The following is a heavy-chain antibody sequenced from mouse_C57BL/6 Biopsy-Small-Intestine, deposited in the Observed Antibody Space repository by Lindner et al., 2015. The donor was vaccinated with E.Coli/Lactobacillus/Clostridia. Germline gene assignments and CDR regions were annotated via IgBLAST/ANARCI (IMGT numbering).Heavy chain of an antibody. D-gene: IGHD2-3*01. CDR3: ARGHDGYYGHFDV. Sequence: VQLQESGAELARPGASVKLSCKASGYTFTTYGISWVKQRTGQGLEWIGEIYPRSGNTYYNEKFNGKATLTADKSSSTAYMELRSLTSEDSAVYSCARGHDGYYGHFDVWGTGTTVTVSS. CDR2: IYPRSGNT. CDR1: GYTFTTYG. V-gene: IGHV1-81*01. J-gene: IGHJ1*03.